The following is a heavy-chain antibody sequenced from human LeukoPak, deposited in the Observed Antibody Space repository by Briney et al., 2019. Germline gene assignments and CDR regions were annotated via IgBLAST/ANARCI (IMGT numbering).Heavy chain of an antibody. D-gene: IGHD3-9*01. Sequence: SVKVSCKASGGTFSSYAISWVRQAPGQGLEWMGRIIPILGIANYAQKFQGRVTITADKPTSTAYMELSSLRSEDTAVYYCARDQALRYFDWLLYFDYWGQGTLVTVSS. J-gene: IGHJ4*02. CDR1: GGTFSSYA. V-gene: IGHV1-69*04. CDR3: ARDQALRYFDWLLYFDY. CDR2: IIPILGIA.